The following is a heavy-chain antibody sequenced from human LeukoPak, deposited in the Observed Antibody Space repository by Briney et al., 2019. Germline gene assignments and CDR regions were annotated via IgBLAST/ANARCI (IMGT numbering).Heavy chain of an antibody. CDR1: GFTFSSYE. CDR2: ISSSGSTI. CDR3: ASGWGLLWFGEPHYFDY. V-gene: IGHV3-48*03. J-gene: IGHJ4*02. D-gene: IGHD3-10*01. Sequence: GRSLRLSCAASGFTFSSYEMNWVRQAPGKGLEWVSYISSSGSTIYYADSVKGRFTISRDNAKNSLYLQMNSLRAEDTAVYYCASGWGLLWFGEPHYFDYWGQGTLVTVSS.